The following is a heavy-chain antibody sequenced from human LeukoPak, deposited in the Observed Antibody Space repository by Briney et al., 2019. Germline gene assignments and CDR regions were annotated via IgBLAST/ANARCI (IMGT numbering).Heavy chain of an antibody. CDR3: AKDGLKYSSSWYLY. CDR1: GFTFSSYG. CDR2: IRYDGSNK. V-gene: IGHV3-30*02. D-gene: IGHD6-13*01. J-gene: IGHJ4*02. Sequence: GGSLRLSCAASGFTFSSYGMHWVRQAPGKGLEWVAFIRYDGSNKYYADSVKGRFTISRDNSKNTLYLQMNSLRAEDTAVYYCAKDGLKYSSSWYLYWGQGTLVTVSS.